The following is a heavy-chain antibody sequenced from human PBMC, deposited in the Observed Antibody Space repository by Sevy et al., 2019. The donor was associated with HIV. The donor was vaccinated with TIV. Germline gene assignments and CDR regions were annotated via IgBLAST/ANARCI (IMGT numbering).Heavy chain of an antibody. Sequence: GSVKVSCKASGYTFTGYYMHWVRQAPGQGLEWMGWINPNSGGTNYAQKFQGRVTMTRDTSISTAYMELSRLRSDDTAVYYGARRNLGGSYRHFDYWGQGTLVTVSS. CDR1: GYTFTGYY. D-gene: IGHD1-26*01. J-gene: IGHJ4*02. V-gene: IGHV1-2*02. CDR2: INPNSGGT. CDR3: ARRNLGGSYRHFDY.